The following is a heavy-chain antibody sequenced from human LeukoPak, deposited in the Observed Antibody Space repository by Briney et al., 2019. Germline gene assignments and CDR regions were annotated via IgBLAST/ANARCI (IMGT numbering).Heavy chain of an antibody. D-gene: IGHD1-26*01. CDR1: GGSISSSSYY. CDR3: AQSSSGSYYFFDY. V-gene: IGHV4-39*07. CDR2: IYYSGST. Sequence: SETLSLTCTVSGGSISSSSYYWGWIRQPPGKGLEWIGSIYYSGSTYYNPSLKSRVTISVDTSKNQFSLKLSSVTAADTAVYYCAQSSSGSYYFFDYWGQGTLVTVSS. J-gene: IGHJ4*02.